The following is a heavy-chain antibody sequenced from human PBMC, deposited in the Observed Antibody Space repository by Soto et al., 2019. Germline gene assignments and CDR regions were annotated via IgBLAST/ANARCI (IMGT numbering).Heavy chain of an antibody. J-gene: IGHJ5*02. CDR1: GFTFSSYA. V-gene: IGHV3-23*01. Sequence: PGGSLRLSCAASGFTFSSYAMNWVRQAPGKGLEWVSVISGSDSSTYYADSVKGRFTISRDNAKNSLYLQMNSLRAEDTAVYYCAGEYCSSTSCLNWFDPWGQGTLVTVSS. D-gene: IGHD2-2*01. CDR3: AGEYCSSTSCLNWFDP. CDR2: ISGSDSST.